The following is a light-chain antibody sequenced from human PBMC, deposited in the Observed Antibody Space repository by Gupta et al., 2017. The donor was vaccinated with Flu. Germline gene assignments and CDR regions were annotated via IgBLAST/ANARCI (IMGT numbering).Light chain of an antibody. J-gene: IGLJ1*01. V-gene: IGLV2-23*01. CDR2: QDI. CDR1: SSDVGGYNL. CDR3: CSYAGSATDV. Sequence: QSALTQPASVSGSPGQSITISCTGTSSDVGGYNLVSWYQQPPGKAPKLMIYQDIKRPSGVSNRFSCSKSANTASLTISGLQAEDEADYYCCSYAGSATDVFGTGTKVTVL.